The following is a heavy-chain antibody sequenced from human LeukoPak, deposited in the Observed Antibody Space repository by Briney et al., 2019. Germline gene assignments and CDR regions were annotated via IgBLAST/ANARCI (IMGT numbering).Heavy chain of an antibody. CDR1: GYTFTNYG. D-gene: IGHD4-17*01. V-gene: IGHV1-18*01. Sequence: ASVKVCCKASGYTFTNYGISWVRQAPGQGLEWMGWISAYHGNTNYAQKLQGRVTMTTDTSMSTVYMELRSLRSDDTAVYYCARDTSPGYGDPPAWFDPWGQGTLVTVSS. J-gene: IGHJ5*02. CDR3: ARDTSPGYGDPPAWFDP. CDR2: ISAYHGNT.